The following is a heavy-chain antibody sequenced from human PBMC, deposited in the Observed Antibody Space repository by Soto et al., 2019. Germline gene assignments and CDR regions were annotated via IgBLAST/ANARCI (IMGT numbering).Heavy chain of an antibody. Sequence: SVKVSCKASGGTFSSYAISWVRQAPGQGLEWMGGIIPIFGTANYAQKFQGRVTITADESTSTAYMELSSLRSEDTAVYYFASSDAPDSPYYYDDVGMDVWGQGTTVTVSS. D-gene: IGHD3-22*01. CDR3: ASSDAPDSPYYYDDVGMDV. CDR2: IIPIFGTA. J-gene: IGHJ6*02. CDR1: GGTFSSYA. V-gene: IGHV1-69*13.